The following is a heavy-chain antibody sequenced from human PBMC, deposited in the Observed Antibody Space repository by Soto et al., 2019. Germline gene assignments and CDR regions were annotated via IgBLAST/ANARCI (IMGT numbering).Heavy chain of an antibody. V-gene: IGHV1-18*01. CDR1: GYTFTSYG. D-gene: IGHD3-16*01. J-gene: IGHJ5*02. Sequence: QVQLVQSGGEVKKPGASVKVSCKASGYTFTSYGITWVRQAPGQGLEYLGWISTYNGNTDFAQKVQNRVTLTTDTSTSTAYMELRSLSPDDTAVYYCARAKVLITPNWFDPWGQGTLVTGSS. CDR2: ISTYNGNT. CDR3: ARAKVLITPNWFDP.